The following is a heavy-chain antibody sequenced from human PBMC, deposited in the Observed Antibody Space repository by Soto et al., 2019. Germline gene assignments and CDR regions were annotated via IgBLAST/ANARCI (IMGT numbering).Heavy chain of an antibody. CDR1: GYTFINHD. J-gene: IGHJ4*02. CDR3: ARRKERSGPNYFDY. D-gene: IGHD6-25*01. V-gene: IGHV1-8*02. Sequence: ASVKVSCKASGYTFINHDINWMRQASGQGLEWMGWMNSNTGNTGYAQSFQGRVTMTRDSSISTAYMELSSLRSDDTAVYYCARRKERSGPNYFDYWGLGTLVTVSS. CDR2: MNSNTGNT.